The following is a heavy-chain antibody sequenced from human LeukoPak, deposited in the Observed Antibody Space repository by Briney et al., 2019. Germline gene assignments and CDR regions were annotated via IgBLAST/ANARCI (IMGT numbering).Heavy chain of an antibody. CDR2: INPNSGGT. CDR1: GYTFTGYY. J-gene: IGHJ5*02. Sequence: GASVKVSCKASGYTFTGYYMHWVRQAPGQGLEWMGWINPNSGGTNYAQKFQGRVTMTRDTSISTAYMELSRPRSDDTAVYYCARDSGEYSSSSRRSRRNWFDPWGQGTLVTVSS. CDR3: ARDSGEYSSSSRRSRRNWFDP. V-gene: IGHV1-2*02. D-gene: IGHD6-6*01.